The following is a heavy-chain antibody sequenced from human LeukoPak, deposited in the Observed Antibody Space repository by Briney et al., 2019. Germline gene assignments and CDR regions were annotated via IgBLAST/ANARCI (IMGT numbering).Heavy chain of an antibody. J-gene: IGHJ4*02. Sequence: SETLSLTCTVSGGSIRRYYWSWIRQPPGKGLEWIGYIYYGGSTNYNPSLKSRVTISVDTSKNQFSLKLSSVTAADTAVYYCARARYSSGWYPDYWGQGTLVTVSS. CDR2: IYYGGST. CDR1: GGSIRRYY. V-gene: IGHV4-59*01. CDR3: ARARYSSGWYPDY. D-gene: IGHD6-19*01.